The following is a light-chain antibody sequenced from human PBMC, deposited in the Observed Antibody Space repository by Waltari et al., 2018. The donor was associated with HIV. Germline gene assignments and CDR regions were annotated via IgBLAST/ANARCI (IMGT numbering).Light chain of an antibody. CDR2: STN. CDR3: AAWDDSLNGVV. J-gene: IGLJ3*02. V-gene: IGLV1-44*01. CDR1: SSNIGSNA. Sequence: SVLTQPPSASGTPGQRVTISCSGSSSNIGSNAVNWYQQFPGTSPKLLIYSTNPRPSGVPDRFSASRSATSASLAIGGLQSEDEADYYCAAWDDSLNGVVFGGGTKLTVL.